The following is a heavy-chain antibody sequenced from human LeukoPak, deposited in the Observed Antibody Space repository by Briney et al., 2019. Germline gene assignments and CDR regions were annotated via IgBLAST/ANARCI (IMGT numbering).Heavy chain of an antibody. J-gene: IGHJ4*02. CDR2: VSSDGNSK. CDR3: AKDGGRAAAGTVDS. D-gene: IGHD6-13*01. CDR1: GFTFSNYA. V-gene: IGHV3-30*18. Sequence: GRSLRLSCAASGFTFSNYAMHWVRQAPGKGLEWVAVVSSDGNSKYYADSMKGRFTISRDNSKNTLYLQINSLRADDTAVSYCAKDGGRAAAGTVDSWGQGALVTVSS.